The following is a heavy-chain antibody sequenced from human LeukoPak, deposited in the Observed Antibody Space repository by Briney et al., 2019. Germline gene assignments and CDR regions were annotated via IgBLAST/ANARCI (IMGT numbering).Heavy chain of an antibody. CDR3: ARDGPAAGHAFDS. J-gene: IGHJ4*02. Sequence: GTSLRLSCTASGFNFGIDGMHWGRQAPGKGLEWVAVMWDDGTNEYYVESVKGRFTISRGNGKRTLYLPMNSLSVEDTAVYYCARDGPAAGHAFDSSGQGTLVTVSS. V-gene: IGHV3-33*01. CDR2: MWDDGTNE. CDR1: GFNFGIDG.